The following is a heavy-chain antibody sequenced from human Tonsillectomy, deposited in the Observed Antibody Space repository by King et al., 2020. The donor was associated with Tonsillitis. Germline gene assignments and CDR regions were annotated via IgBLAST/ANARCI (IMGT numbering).Heavy chain of an antibody. CDR1: GGTFSSYG. CDR3: ARAEIVSSSWHMVY. Sequence: QMVQSGAEVKKPGSAVKVSCKASGGTFSSYGISWVRQAPGQGLEWMGGIIPSYGTVNYAQKFEGRVTITVDESASTAYMELSSLRFEDTAVYFCARAEIVSSSWHMVYWGQGTLITVSS. D-gene: IGHD6-13*01. V-gene: IGHV1-69*01. CDR2: IIPSYGTV. J-gene: IGHJ4*02.